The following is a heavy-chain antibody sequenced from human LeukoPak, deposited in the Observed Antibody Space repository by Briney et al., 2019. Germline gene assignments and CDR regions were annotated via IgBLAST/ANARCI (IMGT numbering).Heavy chain of an antibody. CDR3: ARAEILTGYYPRYYFDY. CDR1: GGTFSSYA. CDR2: IIPIFGTA. J-gene: IGHJ4*02. Sequence: SVKVSCKASGGTFSSYAISWVRQAPGQGLEWRGGIIPIFGTANYAQKFQGRVTITTDESTSTAYMELSSLRSEDTAVYYCARAEILTGYYPRYYFDYWGQGTLVTVSS. D-gene: IGHD3-9*01. V-gene: IGHV1-69*05.